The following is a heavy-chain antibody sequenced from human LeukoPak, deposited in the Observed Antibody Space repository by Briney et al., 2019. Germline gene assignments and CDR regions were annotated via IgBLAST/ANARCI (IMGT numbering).Heavy chain of an antibody. J-gene: IGHJ4*02. CDR1: GGSISSSNC. CDR2: IYPSGST. Sequence: SETLSLTCAVSGGSISSSNCWNWVRQTPGKGLEWIGEIYPSGSTNYNPSLKSRVTISVDKSKNQFSLKLSSVTAVDTAVYYCATVFGSNWREDFYFDFWGQGTLVTVSS. V-gene: IGHV4-4*02. D-gene: IGHD1-20*01. CDR3: ATVFGSNWREDFYFDF.